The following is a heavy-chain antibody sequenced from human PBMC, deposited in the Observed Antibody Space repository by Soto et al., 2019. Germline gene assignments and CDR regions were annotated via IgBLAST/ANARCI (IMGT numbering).Heavy chain of an antibody. D-gene: IGHD1-26*01. CDR3: ARDPEEWELPLDY. J-gene: IGHJ4*02. CDR2: INNDGSTI. CDR1: GFTFSNYW. Sequence: EVQLVESGGGSVQPGGSLRLSCAASGFTFSNYWMHWVRQVPGKGLVWVARINNDGSTISYADSVKGRFSISRDNARNFLYLQMNSLRAEDTALYYCARDPEEWELPLDYWGQGTLVSVSS. V-gene: IGHV3-74*01.